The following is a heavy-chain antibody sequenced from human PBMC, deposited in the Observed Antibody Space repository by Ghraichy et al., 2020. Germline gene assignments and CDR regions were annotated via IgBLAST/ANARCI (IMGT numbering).Heavy chain of an antibody. Sequence: GSLRLSCAVYDGSFSGYYWSWIRQPPGKGLEWIGEIYYSGNTNYNPSLKSRVTISVDTSKNQFSLKLTSVTAADTAVYYCARGHSSGWNNRFDPWGQGTLVTVSS. CDR3: ARGHSSGWNNRFDP. D-gene: IGHD6-19*01. CDR2: IYYSGNT. V-gene: IGHV4-34*01. J-gene: IGHJ5*02. CDR1: DGSFSGYY.